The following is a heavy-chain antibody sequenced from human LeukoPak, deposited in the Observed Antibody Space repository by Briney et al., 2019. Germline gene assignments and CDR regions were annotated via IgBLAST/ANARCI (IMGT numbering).Heavy chain of an antibody. V-gene: IGHV3-48*01. D-gene: IGHD3-10*01. J-gene: IGHJ3*02. Sequence: AGYLRLSCAASGFTFSSYSMNWVRQAPGKGLEWVSYISSSSSTIYYADSVKGRFTISRDNAKNSLYLQMNSLRAEDTAVYYCARFGEKAFDIWGQGTMVTVSS. CDR3: ARFGEKAFDI. CDR2: ISSSSSTI. CDR1: GFTFSSYS.